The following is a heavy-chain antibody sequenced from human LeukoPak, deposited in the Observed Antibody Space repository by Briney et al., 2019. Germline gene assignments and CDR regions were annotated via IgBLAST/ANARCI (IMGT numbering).Heavy chain of an antibody. Sequence: SVKVSCKASGGTFSSYAISWVRQAPGQGLEWMGGIIPIFGTANYAQKFQGRVTITADESTSTAYMELSSLRSEDTAVYYCARGVGATPILYYYYYYMDVWGKGTTVTVSS. CDR2: IIPIFGTA. CDR1: GGTFSSYA. V-gene: IGHV1-69*01. CDR3: ARGVGATPILYYYYYYMDV. D-gene: IGHD1-26*01. J-gene: IGHJ6*03.